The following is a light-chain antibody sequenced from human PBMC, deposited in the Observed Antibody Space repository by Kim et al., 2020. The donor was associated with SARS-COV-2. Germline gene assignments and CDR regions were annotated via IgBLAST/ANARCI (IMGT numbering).Light chain of an antibody. V-gene: IGKV1-9*01. J-gene: IGKJ2*01. CDR1: QDISNY. CDR2: AAS. CDR3: QQLVSSPPT. Sequence: IQLTQSPSTLSAYVGDRVTITCRTSQDISNYLAWFQQQPGKAPKLLISAASSLKGGVPSRFSGSGSGTQFTLTIGSLQPDDFATYYCQQLVSSPPTFGQGTKLEI.